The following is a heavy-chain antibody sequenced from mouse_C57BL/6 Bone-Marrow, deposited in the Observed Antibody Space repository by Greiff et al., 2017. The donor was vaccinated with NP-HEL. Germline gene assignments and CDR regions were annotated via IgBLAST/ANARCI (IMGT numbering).Heavy chain of an antibody. CDR1: GFTFSDYY. D-gene: IGHD4-1*01. J-gene: IGHJ3*01. CDR3: ARQNWDGAWFAY. V-gene: IGHV5-12*01. Sequence: EVKLVESGGGLVQPGGSLKLSCAASGFTFSDYYMYWVRQTPEKRLEWVAYISNGGGSTYYPDTVKGRFTISRDNAKNTLYLQMSRLKSEDTAMYYCARQNWDGAWFAYWGQGTLVTVSA. CDR2: ISNGGGST.